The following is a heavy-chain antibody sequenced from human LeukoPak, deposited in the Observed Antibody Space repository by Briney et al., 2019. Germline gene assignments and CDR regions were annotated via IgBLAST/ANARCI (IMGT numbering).Heavy chain of an antibody. CDR1: VGSIHTYT. D-gene: IGHD2-15*01. CDR3: ATRSRHDAFDI. J-gene: IGHJ3*02. V-gene: IGHV4-59*01. Sequence: SEILSLTSTVPVGSIHTYTWSWIRQPPGKGLEWIGCVYNSGAANSYPSLKSRVTMSIDPSKNQFSLNLSSVTAADTAVYYCATRSRHDAFDIWGQGTMVTVSS. CDR2: VYNSGAA.